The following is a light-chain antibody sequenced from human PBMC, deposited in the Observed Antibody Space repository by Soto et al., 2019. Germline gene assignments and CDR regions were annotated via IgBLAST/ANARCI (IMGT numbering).Light chain of an antibody. V-gene: IGLV2-8*01. CDR1: SSDVGYYDY. Sequence: QSVLTQPPSASGFPGQSVTISGTVTSSDVGYYDYVSWYPQHPGKAPKLVIYEVTKRPSGVPDRVSASKSGNTASLTVSGRRAEDEADYYCSSYAGSNNFVFGSGTKVTVL. J-gene: IGLJ1*01. CDR2: EVT. CDR3: SSYAGSNNFV.